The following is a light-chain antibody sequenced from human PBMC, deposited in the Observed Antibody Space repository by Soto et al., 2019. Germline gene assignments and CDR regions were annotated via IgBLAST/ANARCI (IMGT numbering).Light chain of an antibody. V-gene: IGKV3-11*01. Sequence: EIVLTQSPATLSLSPGERATHSCRASQSVSSYLAWYQQKPGQAPRLLIYDASNRATGIPARFSGSGSGTDFTLTISSLEPEDFAVYYCQQRSNWPPVISFGQGTRLEIK. J-gene: IGKJ5*01. CDR2: DAS. CDR3: QQRSNWPPVIS. CDR1: QSVSSY.